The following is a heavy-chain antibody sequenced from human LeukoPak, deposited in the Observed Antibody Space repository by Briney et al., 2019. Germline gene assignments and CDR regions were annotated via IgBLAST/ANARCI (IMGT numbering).Heavy chain of an antibody. V-gene: IGHV1-46*03. J-gene: IGHJ5*02. D-gene: IGHD2-2*01. CDR2: INPSGGST. CDR1: GYTFTSYY. CDR3: ARGAQIVVVTNWFDP. Sequence: ASVKVSCKASGYTFTSYYMHWVRQAPGQGLEWMGIINPSGGSTSYAQKFQGRVTMTRDTSTSTVYMELSSLRSEDTAVYYCARGAQIVVVTNWFDPWGQGTPVTVSS.